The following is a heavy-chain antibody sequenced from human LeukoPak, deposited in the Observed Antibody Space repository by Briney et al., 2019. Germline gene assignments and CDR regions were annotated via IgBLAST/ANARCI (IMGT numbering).Heavy chain of an antibody. J-gene: IGHJ4*02. CDR1: GFTFGSHC. V-gene: IGHV3-74*01. CDR3: PESWRSQGVDH. D-gene: IGHD3-16*01. CDR2: ISSYGSST. Sequence: PGESLRLSCAASGFTFGSHCMHWVRQAPGKGLEWLSRISSYGSSTTYGDSVKGRFSISKDNAKNMLFLHMNSLRAAATAVYYCPESWRSQGVDHWGQGTLVTVSS.